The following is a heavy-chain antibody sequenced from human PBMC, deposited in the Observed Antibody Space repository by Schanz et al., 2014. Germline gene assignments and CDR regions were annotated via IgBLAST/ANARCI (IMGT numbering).Heavy chain of an antibody. Sequence: EVQLVQSGGGLVQPGGSLRLSCAASGFTFSRYWMQWVRQAPGKGLVWVSRIYMDGSGRDYGDSVKGRFTISRDNAKNSLYLQMNSLRAEDTALYYCARDSGSSSWYPSDYWGQGTLVTVSS. CDR3: ARDSGSSSWYPSDY. CDR1: GFTFSRYW. D-gene: IGHD6-13*01. CDR2: IYMDGSGR. J-gene: IGHJ4*02. V-gene: IGHV3-74*01.